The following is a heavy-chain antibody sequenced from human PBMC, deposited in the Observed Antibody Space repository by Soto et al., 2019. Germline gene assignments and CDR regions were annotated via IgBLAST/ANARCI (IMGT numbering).Heavy chain of an antibody. D-gene: IGHD5-12*01. V-gene: IGHV4-59*01. CDR3: ARVGGYENYYYYGMDV. CDR1: GGSISSYY. CDR2: IYYSGST. Sequence: KTSETLSLTCTVSGGSISSYYWSWIRQPPGKGLEWIGYIYYSGSTNYNPSLKSRVTISVDTSKNQFSLKLSSVTAADTAVYYCARVGGYENYYYYGMDVWGQGTTVTVSS. J-gene: IGHJ6*02.